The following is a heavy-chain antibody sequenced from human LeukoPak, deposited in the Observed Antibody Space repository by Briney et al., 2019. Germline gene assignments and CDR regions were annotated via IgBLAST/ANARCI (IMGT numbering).Heavy chain of an antibody. CDR3: ARNQRGYSSYTIYYYYYYMDV. J-gene: IGHJ6*03. V-gene: IGHV4-39*01. D-gene: IGHD5-18*01. CDR1: GGSISSSSYY. CDR2: INYSGST. Sequence: SETLSLTCTVSGGSISSSSYYWGWIRQPPGKGLEWIGSINYSGSTYYNPSLKSRVTIFVDTSKNQFSLKLRSVTAADTAVYYCARNQRGYSSYTIYYYYYYMDVWGKGTTVTVSS.